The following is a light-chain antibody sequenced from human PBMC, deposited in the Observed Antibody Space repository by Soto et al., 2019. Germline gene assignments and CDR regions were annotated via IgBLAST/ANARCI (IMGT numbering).Light chain of an antibody. Sequence: QSALTQPASVSGSPGQSITISCAGTSSDVGSYNLVSWYQNHPGKAPKLMIYEGSKRPSGVSNRFSGSKFGNTASLTISGLQAEDEAEYYCCAYAATYTYVFGTGTKVTVL. CDR1: SSDVGSYNL. CDR3: CAYAATYTYV. V-gene: IGLV2-23*01. CDR2: EGS. J-gene: IGLJ1*01.